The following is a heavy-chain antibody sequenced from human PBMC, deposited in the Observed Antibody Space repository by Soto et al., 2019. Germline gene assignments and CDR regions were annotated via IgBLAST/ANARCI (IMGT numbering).Heavy chain of an antibody. CDR3: VKIRGRASPYYYMAV. CDR2: YGGSGGSR. V-gene: IGHV3-23*01. Sequence: DVQLLESGGGLVQWGGSLRLSCVTSGFTFSTYGMAWVRQAPGKGLEWVSYGGSGGSRYYAESVKGRFTISRGNSNNTLSLEMNSLRAEDTATYYCVKIRGRASPYYYMAVWGKGTTVTVSS. J-gene: IGHJ6*03. CDR1: GFTFSTYG. D-gene: IGHD3-10*01.